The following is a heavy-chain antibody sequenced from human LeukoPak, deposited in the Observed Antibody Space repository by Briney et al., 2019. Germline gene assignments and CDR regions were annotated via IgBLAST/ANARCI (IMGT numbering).Heavy chain of an antibody. CDR3: ARALRSPGDSGLDY. CDR2: INTDGSDR. Sequence: GGSLRLSCAASGFTFSSNYMHWVRQAPGKGLVWVSRINTDGSDRTHADFVKGRFTISRDNAKNTLYLEMNSLRAEDAAVYYCARALRSPGDSGLDYWGQGALVTVSS. CDR1: GFTFSSNY. V-gene: IGHV3-74*03. D-gene: IGHD3-10*01. J-gene: IGHJ4*02.